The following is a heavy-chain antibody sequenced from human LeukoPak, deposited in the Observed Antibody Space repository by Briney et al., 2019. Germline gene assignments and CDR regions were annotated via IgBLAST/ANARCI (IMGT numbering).Heavy chain of an antibody. CDR2: IYYSGST. CDR1: GGSIGSYY. V-gene: IGHV4-59*01. J-gene: IGHJ5*02. CDR3: ARVKPYYDFWSGYSNWFDP. Sequence: KPSETLSLTYTVSGGSIGSYYWSWIRQPPGKGLEWIGYIYYSGSTNYNPSLKSRVTISVDTPKNQFSLKLSSVTAADTAVYYCARVKPYYDFWSGYSNWFDPWGQGTLVTVSS. D-gene: IGHD3-3*01.